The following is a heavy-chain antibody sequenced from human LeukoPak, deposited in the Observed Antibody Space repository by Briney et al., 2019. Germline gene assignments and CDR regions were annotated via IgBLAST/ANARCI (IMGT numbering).Heavy chain of an antibody. D-gene: IGHD2-15*01. CDR1: GYSFTSYW. CDR3: ARRYCGGGSCYPVSYDV. CDR2: IYPGDSDT. Sequence: GESLKISCKGSGYSFTSYWIGWVRQMPGKGLEWMGIIYPGDSDTRYSPSFQGQVTISADKSISTAYLQWSSLKASDTAMYYCARRYCGGGSCYPVSYDVWGKGTTVTVSS. V-gene: IGHV5-51*01. J-gene: IGHJ6*04.